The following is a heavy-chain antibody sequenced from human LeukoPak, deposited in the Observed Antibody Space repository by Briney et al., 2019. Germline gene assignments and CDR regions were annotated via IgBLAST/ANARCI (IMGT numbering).Heavy chain of an antibody. CDR2: ITGSGDYT. D-gene: IGHD3-16*01. CDR1: GFTFSSYA. V-gene: IGHV3-23*01. Sequence: PGGSLRLSCAASGFTFSSYAMNWVRQAPGKGLEGVLVITGSGDYTHYADSVKGRFTISRDNSKNTLYLQLNSLRAEDTAVYYCAREQPGDFDYWGQGILVAVSS. CDR3: AREQPGDFDY. J-gene: IGHJ4*02.